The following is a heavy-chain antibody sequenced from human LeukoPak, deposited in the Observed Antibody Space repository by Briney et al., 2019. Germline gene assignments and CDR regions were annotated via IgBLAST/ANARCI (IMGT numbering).Heavy chain of an antibody. Sequence: PSETLSLTCTVSGGSISSYYWSWIRQPPGKGLEWIGYIYYSGSTNYNPSLKSRVTISVDTSKNQFSLKLSSVTAADTAVYYCARDLRVRVRGAYPASAGLMDVWGKGTTVTVSS. J-gene: IGHJ6*04. CDR3: ARDLRVRVRGAYPASAGLMDV. V-gene: IGHV4-59*01. CDR1: GGSISSYY. D-gene: IGHD3-10*01. CDR2: IYYSGST.